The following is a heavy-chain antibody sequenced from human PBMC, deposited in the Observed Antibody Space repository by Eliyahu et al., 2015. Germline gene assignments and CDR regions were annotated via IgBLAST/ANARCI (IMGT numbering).Heavy chain of an antibody. D-gene: IGHD4-17*01. CDR2: FNPNSGGT. Sequence: QAQLVQSGAEVKKPGASXKVSCXAXGXPFPGYYIHWVRQAPGQGLEWMGWFNPNSGGTNYAQKFQGRVTMTKDTSTSTAYMELSRLRSDDTAIYYCARTYGDYQGXSLDVWGQGTMVTVS. CDR1: GXPFPGYY. J-gene: IGHJ3*01. V-gene: IGHV1-2*02. CDR3: ARTYGDYQGXSLDV.